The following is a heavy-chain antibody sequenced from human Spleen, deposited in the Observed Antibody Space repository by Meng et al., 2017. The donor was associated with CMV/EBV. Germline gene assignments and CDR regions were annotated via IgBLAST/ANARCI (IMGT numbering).Heavy chain of an antibody. CDR3: ARVGQYSSGWYGRGGGMDV. J-gene: IGHJ6*02. CDR1: GFTFSSYW. CDR2: INSDGSST. Sequence: GESLKISCAASGFTFSSYWMHWVRQAPGKGLVWVSRINSDGSSTSYADSVKGRFTISRDNSKNTLYLQMNSLRAEDTAVYYCARVGQYSSGWYGRGGGMDVWGQGTTVTVSS. D-gene: IGHD6-19*01. V-gene: IGHV3-74*01.